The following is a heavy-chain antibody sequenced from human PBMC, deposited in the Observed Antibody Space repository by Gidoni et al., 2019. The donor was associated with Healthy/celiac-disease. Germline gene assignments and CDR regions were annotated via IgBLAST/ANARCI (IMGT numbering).Heavy chain of an antibody. CDR3: ARGAPDCSGGSCGADY. D-gene: IGHD2-15*01. CDR2: INAGNGNT. J-gene: IGHJ4*02. CDR1: GYTFTSYA. V-gene: IGHV1-3*01. Sequence: QVQLVQSGAEVKKPGASVTVSCKASGYTFTSYAMHWVRQAPGQRLEWMGWINAGNGNTKYSQKFQGRVTITRDTSGSTAYMELSSLRSEDTAVYYCARGAPDCSGGSCGADYWGQGTLVTVSS.